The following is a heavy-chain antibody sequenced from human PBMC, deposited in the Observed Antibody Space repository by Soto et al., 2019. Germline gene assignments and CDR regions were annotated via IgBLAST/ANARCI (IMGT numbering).Heavy chain of an antibody. CDR1: GFTFTSSA. D-gene: IGHD5-12*01. V-gene: IGHV1-58*01. CDR3: AAPGGDGYNFGY. J-gene: IGHJ4*02. Sequence: SVKVSCKASGFTFTSSAVQWVRQARGQRLEWIGWIVVGSGNTNYAQKFQERVTITRDMSTSTAYMELSSLRSEDTAVYYCAAPGGDGYNFGYWGQGTLVTVSS. CDR2: IVVGSGNT.